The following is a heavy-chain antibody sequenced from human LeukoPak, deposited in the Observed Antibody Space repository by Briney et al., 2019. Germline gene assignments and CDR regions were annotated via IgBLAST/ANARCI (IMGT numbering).Heavy chain of an antibody. CDR3: VRHEHNPQFDP. CDR1: GGSISSPKYY. D-gene: IGHD1-14*01. J-gene: IGHJ5*02. CDR2: ISYSMSA. Sequence: SETLSLTCTVSGGSISSPKYYWAWVRQPPGKGQEWIGSISYSMSAHYYPSLKSRVTISIDTSKNQFSLKLSSVTAADTAVYYCVRHEHNPQFDPWGQGTLVTVSS. V-gene: IGHV4-39*01.